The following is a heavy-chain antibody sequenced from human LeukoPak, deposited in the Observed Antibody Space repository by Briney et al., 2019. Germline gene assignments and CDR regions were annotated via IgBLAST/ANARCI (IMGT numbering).Heavy chain of an antibody. V-gene: IGHV3-30*03. J-gene: IGHJ4*02. CDR3: ARDGDSGYDFGLVDY. CDR2: ISYDGSNK. CDR1: GFTFSSYG. Sequence: GGSLRLSCAASGFTFSSYGMHWVRQAPGKGLEWVAVISYDGSNKYYADSVKGRFTISRDNSKNTLYLQMNSLRAEDTAVYYCARDGDSGYDFGLVDYWGQGTLVTVSS. D-gene: IGHD5-12*01.